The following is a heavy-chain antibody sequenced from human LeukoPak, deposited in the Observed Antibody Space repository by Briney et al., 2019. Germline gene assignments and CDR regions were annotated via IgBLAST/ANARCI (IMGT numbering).Heavy chain of an antibody. CDR2: ISWDGGST. CDR1: GFTFDDYT. D-gene: IGHD6-19*01. Sequence: RGSLRLSCAASGFTFDDYTMHWVRQAPGKGLEWVSLISWDGGSTYYADSVKGRFTISRDNSKNSLYLQMNSLRTEDTALYYCAKDVSSGWNYFDYWGQGTLVTVSS. V-gene: IGHV3-43*01. J-gene: IGHJ4*02. CDR3: AKDVSSGWNYFDY.